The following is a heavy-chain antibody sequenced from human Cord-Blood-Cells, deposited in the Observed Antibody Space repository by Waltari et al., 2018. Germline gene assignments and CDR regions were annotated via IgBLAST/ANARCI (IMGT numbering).Heavy chain of an antibody. Sequence: QVQLQESGPGLVKPSETLSLTCAVSGYSISSGSYWGWIRQPPGKGLEWIGSIYHSGSTYYNTSLKSRVNISVDTSKNQFSLKLSSVTAADTAVYYCARVPTGDRYYYYGMDVWGQGTTVTVSS. CDR2: IYHSGST. J-gene: IGHJ6*02. V-gene: IGHV4-38-2*01. CDR3: ARVPTGDRYYYYGMDV. CDR1: GYSISSGSY. D-gene: IGHD7-27*01.